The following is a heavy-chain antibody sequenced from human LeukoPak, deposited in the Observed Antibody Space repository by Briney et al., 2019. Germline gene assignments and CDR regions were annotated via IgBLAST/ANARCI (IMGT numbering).Heavy chain of an antibody. CDR1: GYSFTVHY. Sequence: ASVKVSCKTSGYSFTVHYLHWLRQAPGQGLEWMGWINPDSGATTFAQNFQGRVTMTSDTSINTAYMELSSLTSDDTAMYYCARDHDYGPDYWGQGTLVTVSA. D-gene: IGHD4/OR15-4a*01. CDR3: ARDHDYGPDY. V-gene: IGHV1-2*02. J-gene: IGHJ4*02. CDR2: INPDSGAT.